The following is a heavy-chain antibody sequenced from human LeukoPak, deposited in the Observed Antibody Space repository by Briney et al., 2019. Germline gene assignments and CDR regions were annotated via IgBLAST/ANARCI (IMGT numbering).Heavy chain of an antibody. Sequence: PGGSLRLSCVASGFTVSSNYMSWVRQAPGKGLEWVSAISGSGGSTYYGDSVKGGFNIPRDNSKNTLYLQMNSLRAEDTAVYYCAKHHRGPFDYWGQGTLVSVSS. CDR2: ISGSGGST. CDR3: AKHHRGPFDY. V-gene: IGHV3-23*01. J-gene: IGHJ4*02. CDR1: GFTVSSNY. D-gene: IGHD3-10*01.